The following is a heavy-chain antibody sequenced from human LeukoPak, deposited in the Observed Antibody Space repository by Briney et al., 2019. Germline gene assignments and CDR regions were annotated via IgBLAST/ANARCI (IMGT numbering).Heavy chain of an antibody. V-gene: IGHV4-59*01. CDR3: ARNATYPFDS. Sequence: SETLSLTCNVSGDSISTYHWNWIRKPPGRGLEWIGYMQSTGNSNYNPSLKSRVSMSVDTSKNRIVLNLSSVTAADTAVYYCARNATYPFDSWGQGTLVTVSS. CDR2: MQSTGNS. CDR1: GDSISTYH. J-gene: IGHJ4*02.